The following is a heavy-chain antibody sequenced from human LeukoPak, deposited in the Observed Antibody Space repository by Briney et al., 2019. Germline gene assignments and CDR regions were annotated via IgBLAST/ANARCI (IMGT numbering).Heavy chain of an antibody. Sequence: ASVKVSCKASGYTFTSYDINWVRQATGQGLEWMGWMNPNSDNTGYAQKFQGRVTMTRDTSTSTVYMELSSMRSEDTAVYCCAREGGATSAFDIWGQGTMVIVSS. CDR3: AREGGATSAFDI. D-gene: IGHD1-26*01. CDR2: MNPNSDNT. J-gene: IGHJ3*02. CDR1: GYTFTSYD. V-gene: IGHV1-8*01.